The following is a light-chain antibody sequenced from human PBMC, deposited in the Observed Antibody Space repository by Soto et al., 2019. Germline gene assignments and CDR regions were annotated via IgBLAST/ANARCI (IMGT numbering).Light chain of an antibody. CDR2: AAS. Sequence: DIQMTQSPASLPASIGDTVSITCRASQGIRNDLSWFQQQPGKAPKRLIYAASSLQRGVPSRFSGSGSGTQFTLTISSLQPEDFGTYYCLQHNSHPWTFGQGTKVDSK. CDR1: QGIRND. J-gene: IGKJ1*01. CDR3: LQHNSHPWT. V-gene: IGKV1-17*01.